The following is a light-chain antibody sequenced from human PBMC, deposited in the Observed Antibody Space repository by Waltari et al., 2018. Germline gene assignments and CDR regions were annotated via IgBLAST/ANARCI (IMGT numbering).Light chain of an antibody. CDR3: MQSLQTPLT. CDR1: QILLYSNGYNY. V-gene: IGKV2-28*01. CDR2: LGS. J-gene: IGKJ4*01. Sequence: DIVMTQSPLSLPVTPGEPASSSCRSSQILLYSNGYNYLDWYLQKPGHSPQLLIYLGSNRASGVPDRFSGSGSGTDFTLKISIVEAEDVGVYYCMQSLQTPLTFGGGTKVEIK.